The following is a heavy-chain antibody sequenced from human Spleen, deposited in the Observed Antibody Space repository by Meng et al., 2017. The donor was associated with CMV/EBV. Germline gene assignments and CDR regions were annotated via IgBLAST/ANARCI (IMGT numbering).Heavy chain of an antibody. CDR1: GFSLSTRGMF. J-gene: IGHJ6*02. CDR3: ARIFLASYYYYGMDV. V-gene: IGHV2-70*20. Sequence: SGPTLVKPTQTLTLTCTFSGFSLSTRGMFVSWVRQPPGKALEWLALIDWDDDKYYSTSLKNRLTISKDTSKNQVVLTMTNMDPVDTATYYCARIFLASYYYYGMDVWGQGTTVTVSS. CDR2: IDWDDDK. D-gene: IGHD2/OR15-2a*01.